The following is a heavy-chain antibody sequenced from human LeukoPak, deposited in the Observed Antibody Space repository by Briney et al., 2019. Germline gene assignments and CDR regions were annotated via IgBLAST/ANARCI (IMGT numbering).Heavy chain of an antibody. CDR2: IIPILGIA. Sequence: SVKVSCKASGGTFSSYAISWVRQAPGQGLEWMGRIIPILGIANYAQKFQGRVTITADKSTSTAYMELSSLRSEDTAVYYCARDRGGRGFTYGQPLDFWGQGTLVTVSS. V-gene: IGHV1-69*04. CDR3: ARDRGGRGFTYGQPLDF. D-gene: IGHD5-18*01. CDR1: GGTFSSYA. J-gene: IGHJ4*02.